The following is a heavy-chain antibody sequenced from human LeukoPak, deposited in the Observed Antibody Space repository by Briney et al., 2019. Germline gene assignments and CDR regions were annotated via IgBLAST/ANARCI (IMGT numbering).Heavy chain of an antibody. Sequence: ASVKVSCKASGYTFTSYYMYWVRQAPGLGLEWMGIINPSDGSTTYAQKFQGRVTMTRDTSTSTVYMELSSLRSEDTAVYFCVRDENYGIYINFDFWGQGTLVTVSS. J-gene: IGHJ4*02. V-gene: IGHV1-46*01. CDR3: VRDENYGIYINFDF. CDR1: GYTFTSYY. D-gene: IGHD4-17*01. CDR2: INPSDGST.